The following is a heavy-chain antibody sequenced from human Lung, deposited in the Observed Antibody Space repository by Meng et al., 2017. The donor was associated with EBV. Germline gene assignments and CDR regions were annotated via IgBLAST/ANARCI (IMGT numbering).Heavy chain of an antibody. D-gene: IGHD1-14*01. CDR2: LIAVFDKT. CDR1: GDSFSTQT. V-gene: IGHV1-69*01. Sequence: QAQLVQSGSELKKPGSSVKVACKTSGDSFSTQTFSWVRQAPGQGLEWMGGLIAVFDKTKAAPRFQDRVTFTADESTSTAYMELSSLTFDDTAVYFCARGRRNEPLFDYWGQGTLVTVSS. J-gene: IGHJ4*02. CDR3: ARGRRNEPLFDY.